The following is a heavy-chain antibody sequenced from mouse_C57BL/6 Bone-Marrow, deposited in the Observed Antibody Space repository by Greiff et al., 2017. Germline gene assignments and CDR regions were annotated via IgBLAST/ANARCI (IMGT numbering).Heavy chain of an antibody. Sequence: LVKPGASVKISCKASGYAFSSSWVNWVKQRPGKGLEWIGRIYPGDGDTNYNGKFKGKATLTADKSSSTAYMQLSSLTSEDSAVYFCARSYHAVWGTGTTGTGSS. CDR2: IYPGDGDT. CDR1: GYAFSSSW. CDR3: ARSYHAV. D-gene: IGHD2-10*01. V-gene: IGHV1-82*01. J-gene: IGHJ1*03.